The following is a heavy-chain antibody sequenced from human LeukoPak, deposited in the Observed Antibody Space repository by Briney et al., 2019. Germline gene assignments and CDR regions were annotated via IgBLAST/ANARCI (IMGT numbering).Heavy chain of an antibody. D-gene: IGHD5-12*01. CDR3: AKGYSGYDYAFDT. J-gene: IGHJ3*02. V-gene: IGHV3-30*18. CDR2: MSYNGSK. Sequence: GGSLRLSCVASGFTYGIHWVRQAPGKGLEWVAIMSYNGSKVYADSVKGRFTVSRDNSKNTVYLQMNSLRAEDTALYYCAKGYSGYDYAFDTWGQGTKVSASS. CDR1: GFTYG.